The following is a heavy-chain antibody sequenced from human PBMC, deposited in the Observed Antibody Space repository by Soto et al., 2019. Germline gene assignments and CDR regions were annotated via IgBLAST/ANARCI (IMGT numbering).Heavy chain of an antibody. D-gene: IGHD5-12*01. CDR3: AKDGGYEATTFYYYYYMDV. CDR2: ISYDGSNK. J-gene: IGHJ6*03. Sequence: QVQLVESGGGVVQPGRSLRLSCAASGFTFSSYGMHWVRQAPGKGLEWVAVISYDGSNKYYADSVKGRFTISRDNSKNTLYLQMNSLRAEDTAVYYCAKDGGYEATTFYYYYYMDVWGKGTTVTVSS. V-gene: IGHV3-30*18. CDR1: GFTFSSYG.